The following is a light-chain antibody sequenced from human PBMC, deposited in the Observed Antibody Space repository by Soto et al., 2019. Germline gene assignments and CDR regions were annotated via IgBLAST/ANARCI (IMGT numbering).Light chain of an antibody. V-gene: IGLV2-11*01. J-gene: IGLJ2*01. CDR1: SSDVGGYNY. CDR3: CSYAGIYVV. Sequence: QSVLTQPRSVSGSPGQSVTISCTGTSSDVGGYNYVSWYQQHPGKAPKLMIYDVSKRPSGVPDRFSGSKSGNTASLTISGLQAEDEVDYYCCSYAGIYVVFGGGTQLTVL. CDR2: DVS.